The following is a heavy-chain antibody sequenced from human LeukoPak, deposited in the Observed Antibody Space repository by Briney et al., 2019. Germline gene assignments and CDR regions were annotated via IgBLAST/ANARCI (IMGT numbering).Heavy chain of an antibody. CDR2: LYSSGDT. D-gene: IGHD6-19*01. V-gene: IGHV4-4*07. Sequence: PSETLSLTCTVSGGSISGYHWNWVRQPADRGLEWIGRLYSSGDTYYNPSLKSRLTMSVDTSKNQFSLKLRSVTAVDTAVYYCARGSSGSTKRYYFDSWGQGALVTVPS. CDR3: ARGSSGSTKRYYFDS. J-gene: IGHJ4*02. CDR1: GGSISGYH.